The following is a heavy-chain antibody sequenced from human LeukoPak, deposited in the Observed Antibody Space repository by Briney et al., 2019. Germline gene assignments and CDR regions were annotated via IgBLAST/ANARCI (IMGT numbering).Heavy chain of an antibody. CDR2: INPNSGGT. D-gene: IGHD1-7*01. V-gene: IGHV1-2*02. J-gene: IGHJ4*02. CDR1: GYTFTGYY. CDR3: AREVITGTTVDFDY. Sequence: ASVKVSCKASGYTFTGYYMHWVRQAPGQGLEWMGWINPNSGGTNYAQKFQGRVTMTRDTSISTAYMELSRLRSDDTAVYYCAREVITGTTVDFDYWGQGTLVTLSS.